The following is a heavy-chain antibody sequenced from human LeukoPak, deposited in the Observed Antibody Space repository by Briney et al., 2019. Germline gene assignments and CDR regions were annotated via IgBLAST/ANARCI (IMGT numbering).Heavy chain of an antibody. V-gene: IGHV4-39*01. CDR3: ARSSPRLKLLSIAARPGYFDY. J-gene: IGHJ4*02. Sequence: SETLSLTCTVSGGSISSSSYYWGWIRQPPGKGLEWIGTIYYSGSTYYNPSLKSRVTISVDTSKNQVSLKLSSVTAADTAVYYCARSSPRLKLLSIAARPGYFDYWGQGTLVTVSS. D-gene: IGHD6-6*01. CDR1: GGSISSSSYY. CDR2: IYYSGST.